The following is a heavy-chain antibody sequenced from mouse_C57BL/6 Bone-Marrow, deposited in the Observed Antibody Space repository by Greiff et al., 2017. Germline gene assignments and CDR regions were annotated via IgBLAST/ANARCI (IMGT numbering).Heavy chain of an antibody. Sequence: EVMLVESGGGLVQPGGSLSLSCAASGFTFTDYYMSWVRQPPGKALEWLGFISNKANGYTTEYSASVKGRFTIYRANSQSILYLHMHALSAEDIATYSGAKYVYVCGCTWFAYWGQGTLVTVSA. CDR3: AKYVYVCGCTWFAY. J-gene: IGHJ3*01. CDR1: GFTFTDYY. D-gene: IGHD1-1*01. CDR2: ISNKANGYTT. V-gene: IGHV7-3*01.